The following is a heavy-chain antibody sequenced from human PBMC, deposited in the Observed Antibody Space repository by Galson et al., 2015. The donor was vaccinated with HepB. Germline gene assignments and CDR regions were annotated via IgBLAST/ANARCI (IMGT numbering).Heavy chain of an antibody. CDR3: ARGGYSYNAANGAFDY. Sequence: LSLTCTVSGGSISSGGYYWSWIRQHPGKGLEWIGYIYYSGSTYYNPSLKSRVTISVDTSKNQFSLKLSSVTAADTAVYYCARGGYSYNAANGAFDYWGQGTLVTVSS. V-gene: IGHV4-31*03. J-gene: IGHJ4*02. CDR2: IYYSGST. D-gene: IGHD5-18*01. CDR1: GGSISSGGYY.